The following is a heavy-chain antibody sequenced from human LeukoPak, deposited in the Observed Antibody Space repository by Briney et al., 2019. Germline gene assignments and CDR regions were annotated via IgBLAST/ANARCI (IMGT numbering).Heavy chain of an antibody. V-gene: IGHV4-61*02. CDR1: GGSISSGSYY. D-gene: IGHD5-18*01. J-gene: IGHJ4*02. Sequence: SQTLSLTCTVSGGSISSGSYYWTWIRQPAGKGLEWIGRIYPSGTTNYNPSLKSRVTISLDTSKNQFSLKLSSVTAADTAVYYCARSTFDPGDTAMVTYYFDYWGQGTLVTVSS. CDR3: ARSTFDPGDTAMVTYYFDY. CDR2: IYPSGTT.